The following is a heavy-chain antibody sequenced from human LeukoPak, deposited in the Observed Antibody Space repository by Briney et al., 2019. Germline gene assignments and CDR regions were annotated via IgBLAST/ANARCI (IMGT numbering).Heavy chain of an antibody. Sequence: PGGSLRLSCAASGFTFSSYGMHWVRQAPGKGLEWVAVISYDGSNKYYADSVKGRFTISRDNSKNTLYLQMNSLRAEDSAVYYCAKETTWGAFDIWGQGTMVTVSS. V-gene: IGHV3-30*18. CDR1: GFTFSSYG. D-gene: IGHD4-17*01. CDR2: ISYDGSNK. CDR3: AKETTWGAFDI. J-gene: IGHJ3*02.